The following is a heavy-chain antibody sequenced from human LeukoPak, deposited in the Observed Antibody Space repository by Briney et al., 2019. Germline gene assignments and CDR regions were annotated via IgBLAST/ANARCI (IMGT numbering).Heavy chain of an antibody. CDR1: GYTFTSYG. D-gene: IGHD6-13*01. V-gene: IGHV1-18*01. J-gene: IGHJ5*02. CDR2: ISAYNGDT. Sequence: ASVKVSCKASGYTFTSYGINWVRQAPGQGLEWMGWISAYNGDTNYAQKLQGRVTMTTDTSTSTAYMELRSLRSDDTAVYYCARTIAAAGTRRLDPWGQGTLVTVSS. CDR3: ARTIAAAGTRRLDP.